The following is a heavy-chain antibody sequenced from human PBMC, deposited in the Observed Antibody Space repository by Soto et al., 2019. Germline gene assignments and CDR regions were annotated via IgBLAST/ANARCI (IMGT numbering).Heavy chain of an antibody. Sequence: QVQLVQSGAEVKKPGASVKVSCKASGYTFTGYYIHWVRQAPGQGLEWMGWINPNSGDTNFAQKFQGWVTMTRDTSISTAYMDLSRLTSDDTAVYYCATACRDGYNCLDYWGQGTLVTVSS. CDR1: GYTFTGYY. CDR3: ATACRDGYNCLDY. J-gene: IGHJ4*02. V-gene: IGHV1-2*04. CDR2: INPNSGDT. D-gene: IGHD5-12*01.